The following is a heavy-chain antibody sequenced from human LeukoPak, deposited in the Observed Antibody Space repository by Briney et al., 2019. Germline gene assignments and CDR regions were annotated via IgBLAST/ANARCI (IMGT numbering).Heavy chain of an antibody. Sequence: GGSLRLSCAASGFTVSSNYMSWVRQAPGKGLEWVSVIFSGGSTYYADSVKGRFTISRDNSKNTLYLQMNSLRAEDTAVYYCARGSGWSAYYFDYWGQGTLVTVSS. CDR1: GFTVSSNY. CDR2: IFSGGST. V-gene: IGHV3-66*01. CDR3: ARGSGWSAYYFDY. D-gene: IGHD6-19*01. J-gene: IGHJ4*02.